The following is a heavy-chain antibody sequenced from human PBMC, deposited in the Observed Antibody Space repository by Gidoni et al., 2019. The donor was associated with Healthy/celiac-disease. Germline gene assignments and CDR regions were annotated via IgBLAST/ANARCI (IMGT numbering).Heavy chain of an antibody. CDR2: ISYDGSNK. Sequence: VQLVESGGGVVQPGRSLRLSCQASGFTFSSYGMHWVRQAPGKGLEWVAVISYDGSNKYYADSVKGRFTISRDNSKNTLYLQMNSLRAEDTAVYYCAKTAWGQWQHDYWGQGTLVTVSS. CDR3: AKTAWGQWQHDY. J-gene: IGHJ4*02. D-gene: IGHD6-19*01. V-gene: IGHV3-30*18. CDR1: GFTFSSYG.